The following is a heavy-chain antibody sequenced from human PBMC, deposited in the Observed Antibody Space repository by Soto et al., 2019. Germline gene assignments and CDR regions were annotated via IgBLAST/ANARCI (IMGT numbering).Heavy chain of an antibody. J-gene: IGHJ4*02. D-gene: IGHD1-26*01. Sequence: QVQLVESGGGVVQPGRSLRLSCAASGFTFSSYGMHWVRQAPGKGLEWVAVIWYDGSNKYYADSVKGRFTISRDNSKNTLYLQMNSLRAEDTAMYYCARDRGWELLRYWGQGTLVTVSS. V-gene: IGHV3-33*01. CDR3: ARDRGWELLRY. CDR2: IWYDGSNK. CDR1: GFTFSSYG.